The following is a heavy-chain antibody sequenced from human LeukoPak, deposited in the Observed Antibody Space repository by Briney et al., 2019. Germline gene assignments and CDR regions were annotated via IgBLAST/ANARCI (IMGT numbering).Heavy chain of an antibody. CDR2: INTNTGNP. CDR1: GYTFTSYA. CDR3: ARSITIFGVANLDY. D-gene: IGHD3-3*01. J-gene: IGHJ4*02. V-gene: IGHV7-4-1*02. Sequence: GASVKVSCKASGYTFTSYAMNWVRQAPGQGLEWMGWINTNTGNPTYAQGFTGRFVFSLDTSVSTAYLQISNLKAEDTAVYYCARSITIFGVANLDYWGQGTLVTVSS.